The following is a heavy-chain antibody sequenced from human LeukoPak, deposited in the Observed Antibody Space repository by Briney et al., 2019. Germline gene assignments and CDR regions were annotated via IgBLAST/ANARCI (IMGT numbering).Heavy chain of an antibody. V-gene: IGHV3-23*01. D-gene: IGHD3-10*01. Sequence: GGSLRLSCAASGFTFRSYAMSWVRQAPGKGLEWVSAISGGGGSTHYADSVKGRFTISRDNAKNSLYLQMNSLRAEDTAVYYCASITMVRGVPFDYWGQGTLVTVSS. CDR1: GFTFRSYA. CDR3: ASITMVRGVPFDY. CDR2: ISGGGGST. J-gene: IGHJ4*02.